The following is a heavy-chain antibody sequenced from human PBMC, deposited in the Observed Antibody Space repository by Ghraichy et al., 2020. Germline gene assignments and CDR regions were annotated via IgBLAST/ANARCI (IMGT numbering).Heavy chain of an antibody. J-gene: IGHJ5*02. CDR1: GGTFSSYA. Sequence: SVKVSCKASGGTFSSYAISWVRQAPGQGLEWMGGIIPIFGTANYAQKFQGRVTITADESTSTAYMELSSLRSEDTAVYYCAREVRGASGWFDPWGQGTLVTVSS. V-gene: IGHV1-69*13. CDR3: AREVRGASGWFDP. D-gene: IGHD1-26*01. CDR2: IIPIFGTA.